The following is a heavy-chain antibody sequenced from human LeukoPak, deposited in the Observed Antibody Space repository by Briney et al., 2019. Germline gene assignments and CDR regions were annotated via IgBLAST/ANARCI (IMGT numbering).Heavy chain of an antibody. J-gene: IGHJ1*01. D-gene: IGHD3-22*01. CDR1: SSYW. CDR3: ARRRDSDSPLFQH. Sequence: GGSLRLSCAAFSSYWMSWVRQAPGKGLEWVANIKQDGREKYYVDSVKGRFTISRDNAKNSLFLQTNSLRAEDTAVYYCARRRDSDSPLFQHWGQGTLVTVSS. CDR2: IKQDGREK. V-gene: IGHV3-7*01.